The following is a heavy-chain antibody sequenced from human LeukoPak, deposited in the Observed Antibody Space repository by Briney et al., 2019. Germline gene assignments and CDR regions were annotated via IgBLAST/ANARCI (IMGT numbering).Heavy chain of an antibody. D-gene: IGHD6-19*01. Sequence: ASVKVSCKASGYTFTGYYMHWVRQAPGQGLEWMGRINPNSGGTNYAQRFQGRVTMTRDTSISTAYMELSRLRSDDTAVYYCASEAVAGTNDAFDIWGQGTMVTDSS. V-gene: IGHV1-2*06. CDR2: INPNSGGT. CDR3: ASEAVAGTNDAFDI. CDR1: GYTFTGYY. J-gene: IGHJ3*02.